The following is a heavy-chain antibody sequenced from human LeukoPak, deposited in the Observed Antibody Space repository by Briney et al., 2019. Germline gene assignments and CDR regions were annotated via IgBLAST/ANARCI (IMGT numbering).Heavy chain of an antibody. D-gene: IGHD3-10*01. CDR2: IYYSGST. J-gene: IGHJ4*02. CDR1: GGSISSSSYY. V-gene: IGHV4-39*01. Sequence: SETLSLTCTVSGGSISSSSYYWGWIRQPPGKGLEWIGSIYYSGSTYYNPSLKSRVTISVDTSKNQFSLKLSSVTAADTAVYYCARVGITMVRGVIIGGFDYWGQGTLVTVSS. CDR3: ARVGITMVRGVIIGGFDY.